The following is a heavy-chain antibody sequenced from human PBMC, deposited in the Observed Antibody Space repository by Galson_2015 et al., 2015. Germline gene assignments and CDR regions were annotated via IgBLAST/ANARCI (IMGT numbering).Heavy chain of an antibody. Sequence: SLRLSCAASGFTFSSYAMHWVRQAPGKGLEWVAVISYDGSNKYYADSVKGRFTISRDNSKNTLYLQMNSLRAEDTAVYYCARPKCDRPYYFDYWGQGTLVTVSS. V-gene: IGHV3-30-3*01. CDR1: GFTFSSYA. J-gene: IGHJ4*02. D-gene: IGHD3-22*01. CDR3: ARPKCDRPYYFDY. CDR2: ISYDGSNK.